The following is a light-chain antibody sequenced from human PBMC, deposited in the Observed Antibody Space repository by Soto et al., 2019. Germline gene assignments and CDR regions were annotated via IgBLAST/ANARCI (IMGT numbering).Light chain of an antibody. CDR2: DAS. CDR1: QSISSR. CDR3: QQYNSYSPWP. J-gene: IGKJ1*01. Sequence: DIQMTQSPSTLSASVGDRVTITCRASQSISSRLAWYQQKPGQAPKLLINDASSLDSGVPSRFSGSGSGTEFTLTISSLQPDDFATYYCQQYNSYSPWPFGQGTKVDIK. V-gene: IGKV1-5*01.